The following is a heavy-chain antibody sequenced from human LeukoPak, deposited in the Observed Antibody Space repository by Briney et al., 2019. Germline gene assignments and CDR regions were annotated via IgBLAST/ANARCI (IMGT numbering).Heavy chain of an antibody. J-gene: IGHJ6*04. CDR2: INPNSGGT. Sequence: GASVKVSCKASGYTFTGYYMHWVRQAPGQGLEWMGWINPNSGGTNYAQKFQGWVTMTRDTSISTAYMELRSLRSDDTAVYYCASNSRFGELADGMDVWGKGTTVTVSS. CDR1: GYTFTGYY. V-gene: IGHV1-2*04. D-gene: IGHD3-10*01. CDR3: ASNSRFGELADGMDV.